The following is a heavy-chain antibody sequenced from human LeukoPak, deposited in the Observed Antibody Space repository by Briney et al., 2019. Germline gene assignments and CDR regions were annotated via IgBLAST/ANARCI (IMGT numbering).Heavy chain of an antibody. D-gene: IGHD6-6*01. V-gene: IGHV6-1*01. CDR3: SRQRSTSTYYFGLDV. CDR1: GDTVSSNTAA. J-gene: IGHJ6*02. Sequence: SQTLSLTCAISGDTVSSNTAAWNWIRQSPSRGLEWLGRTYYRSKWNTDYAASVQNRITINPDTSTNQFSLQLKTATPEDTAVYYCSRQRSTSTYYFGLDVWGQGTTVTVSS. CDR2: TYYRSKWNT.